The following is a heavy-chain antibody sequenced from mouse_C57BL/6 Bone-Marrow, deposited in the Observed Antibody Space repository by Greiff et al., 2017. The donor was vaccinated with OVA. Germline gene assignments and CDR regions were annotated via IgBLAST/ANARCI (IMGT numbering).Heavy chain of an antibody. Sequence: EVQGVESGGGLVKPGGSLKLSCAASGFTFSSYAMSWVRQTPEKRLEWVATISDGGSYTYYPDNVKGRFTISRDNAKNNLYLQMSHLKSEDTATYYCARERDWGLFDYWGQGTTLTVSS. D-gene: IGHD4-1*01. CDR3: ARERDWGLFDY. V-gene: IGHV5-4*01. J-gene: IGHJ2*01. CDR1: GFTFSSYA. CDR2: ISDGGSYT.